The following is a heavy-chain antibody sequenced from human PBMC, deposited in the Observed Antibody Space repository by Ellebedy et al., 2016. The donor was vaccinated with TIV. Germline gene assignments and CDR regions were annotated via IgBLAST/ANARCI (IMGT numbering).Heavy chain of an antibody. CDR2: ISYDGSDK. CDR1: RFTFTSYT. Sequence: GESLKISCAASRFTFTSYTLHWVRQAPGRGLEWVALISYDGSDKYYADSVKGRFTISRDNSKNTLSLQMNSLRVEDTAMYYCARDFGSSGWHKGFDYWGQGTLVTVSS. V-gene: IGHV3-30-3*01. D-gene: IGHD6-19*01. J-gene: IGHJ4*02. CDR3: ARDFGSSGWHKGFDY.